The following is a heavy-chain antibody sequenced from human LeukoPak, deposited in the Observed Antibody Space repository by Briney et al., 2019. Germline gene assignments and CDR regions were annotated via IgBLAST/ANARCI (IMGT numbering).Heavy chain of an antibody. V-gene: IGHV3-53*01. CDR3: ARAGAGGYFDC. CDR1: EFTVSTNY. Sequence: GGSLRLSCVVSEFTVSTNYMSWVRQAPAKGLEWVSVISAGGTTYYADSVKGRFTISRDNSKNTVYLQMNSLGAEDTAVYYCARAGAGGYFDCWGQGILATVSS. J-gene: IGHJ4*02. D-gene: IGHD3-10*01. CDR2: ISAGGTT.